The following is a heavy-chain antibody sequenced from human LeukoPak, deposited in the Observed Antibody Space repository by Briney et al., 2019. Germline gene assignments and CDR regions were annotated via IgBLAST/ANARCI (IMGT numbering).Heavy chain of an antibody. D-gene: IGHD3-10*01. V-gene: IGHV4-59*08. J-gene: IGHJ3*01. Sequence: SETLSLTCTVPGGPLTGYYWSGIRPPPGKGLEWIAYAYYTGRTLYNPSLESGVTIPVDTSKTQMSLKLTSVTAADTAVFYCARHMSVSYDAFDLWGRGTPVTVSS. CDR1: GGPLTGYY. CDR2: AYYTGRT. CDR3: ARHMSVSYDAFDL.